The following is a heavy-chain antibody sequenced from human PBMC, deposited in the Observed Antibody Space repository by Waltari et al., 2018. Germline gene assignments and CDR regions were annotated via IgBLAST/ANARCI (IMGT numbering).Heavy chain of an antibody. Sequence: EVQLVQPGAEVKKPGPTVKVSCKVSGYTFTDYYIPWMQQAPGKGLEWMGLVDPEEGETYNAEKFRGRTTIVAKTYTDTAHMQLSSLGAEDTAVYYWGAAPGGSYDYWGQGTLVTVSS. V-gene: IGHV1-69-2*01. D-gene: IGHD1-26*01. CDR3: GAAPGGSYDY. CDR2: VDPEEGET. CDR1: GYTFTDYY. J-gene: IGHJ4*02.